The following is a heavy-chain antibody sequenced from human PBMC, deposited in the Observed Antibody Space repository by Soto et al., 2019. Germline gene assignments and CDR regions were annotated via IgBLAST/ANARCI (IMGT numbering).Heavy chain of an antibody. Sequence: GGSLRLSCAASGFTFSSYAMSWVRQAPGKGLEWVSAISGSGGSTYYADSVKGRFTISRDNSKNTLYLQMNSLRAEDTAVYYCAKVPASIHITGIWFDPWGQGTLVTVSS. D-gene: IGHD1-20*01. CDR1: GFTFSSYA. V-gene: IGHV3-23*01. J-gene: IGHJ5*02. CDR2: ISGSGGST. CDR3: AKVPASIHITGIWFDP.